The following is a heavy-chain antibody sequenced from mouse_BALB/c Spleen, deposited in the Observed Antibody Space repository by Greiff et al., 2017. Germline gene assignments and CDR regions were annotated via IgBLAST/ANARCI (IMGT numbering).Heavy chain of an antibody. V-gene: IGHV1-55*01. J-gene: IGHJ2*01. CDR1: GYNFTSYW. Sequence: QVHVKQPGAELVKPGTSVKLSCKASGYNFTSYWINWVKLRPGQGLEWIGDIYPGSGSTNYNEKFKSKATLTVDTSSSTAYMQLSSLASEDSALYYGARWGDGYDGYFDYWGQGTTLTVSS. D-gene: IGHD2-2*01. CDR3: ARWGDGYDGYFDY. CDR2: IYPGSGST.